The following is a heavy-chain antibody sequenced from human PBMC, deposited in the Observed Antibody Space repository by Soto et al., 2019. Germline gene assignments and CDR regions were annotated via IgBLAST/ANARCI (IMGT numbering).Heavy chain of an antibody. J-gene: IGHJ4*02. CDR2: ISYGGSDK. CDR1: GFTFSSYS. D-gene: IGHD3-22*01. CDR3: ARPPFDSSGYYPN. Sequence: GGSLRLSCAASGFTFSSYSMHWVRQAPGKGLEWVAAISYGGSDKKYADSVKGRFTISGDNSKDTLYLQMDSLRPDDTAVYYCARPPFDSSGYYPNWGQGILVTVSS. V-gene: IGHV3-30*03.